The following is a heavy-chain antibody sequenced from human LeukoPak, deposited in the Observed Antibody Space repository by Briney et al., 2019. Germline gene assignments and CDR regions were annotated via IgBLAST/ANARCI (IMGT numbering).Heavy chain of an antibody. CDR3: ARGRIAAAGILGY. V-gene: IGHV3-74*01. Sequence: GGSLRLSCAASGFTFSSYWMHWVRQAPGKGLVWVSRINSDGSSTSYADSVKGRFTISRDNAKNTLYLQVNSLRAEDTAVYYCARGRIAAAGILGYWGQGTLVTVSS. CDR2: INSDGSST. CDR1: GFTFSSYW. J-gene: IGHJ4*02. D-gene: IGHD6-13*01.